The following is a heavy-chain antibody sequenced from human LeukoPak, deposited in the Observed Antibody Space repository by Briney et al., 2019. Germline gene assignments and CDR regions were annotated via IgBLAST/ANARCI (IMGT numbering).Heavy chain of an antibody. CDR3: ARASGGNSDWYFDL. J-gene: IGHJ2*01. Sequence: SETLSLTCTVSGDSFSSVTDYWAWIRQPPGKGLEWIASGDYSGGTYYNPSLESRVAISADMSKNQFSLKLSSVTAADTAVYYCARASGGNSDWYFDLWGRGTLVTVSS. D-gene: IGHD4-23*01. CDR1: GDSFSSVTDY. CDR2: GDYSGGT. V-gene: IGHV4-39*07.